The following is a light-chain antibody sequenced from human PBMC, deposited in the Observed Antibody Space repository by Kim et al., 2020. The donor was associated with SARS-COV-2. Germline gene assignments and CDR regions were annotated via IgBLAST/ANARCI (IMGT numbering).Light chain of an antibody. CDR2: DVS. CDR3: SSYTSSSTNWV. CDR1: SSDVGGYNY. V-gene: IGLV2-14*03. J-gene: IGLJ3*02. Sequence: QSITISCTGPSSDVGGYNYVAWYQHHPGKAPNLMIYDVSNRPSGVSTRFSGSKSGNTASLTISGLQAEDEGDYYCSSYTSSSTNWVFGGGTQLTVL.